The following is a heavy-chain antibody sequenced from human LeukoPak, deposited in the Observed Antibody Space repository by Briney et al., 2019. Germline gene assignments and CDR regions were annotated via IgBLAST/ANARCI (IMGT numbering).Heavy chain of an antibody. V-gene: IGHV3-74*01. Sequence: GGSLRLSCVASGFTFSSYWMHWVRQAPGKGLVWVSRINSDGSSTSYADSVKGRFTISRDNAKNTLYLQMNSLRAEDTAVYYCARDGGKGYRNWFDPWGQGTLVTVSS. D-gene: IGHD5-24*01. CDR2: INSDGSST. CDR1: GFTFSSYW. CDR3: ARDGGKGYRNWFDP. J-gene: IGHJ5*02.